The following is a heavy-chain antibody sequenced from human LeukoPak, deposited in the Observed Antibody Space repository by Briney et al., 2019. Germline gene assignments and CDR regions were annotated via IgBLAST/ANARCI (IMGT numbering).Heavy chain of an antibody. V-gene: IGHV4-39*01. J-gene: IGHJ5*02. CDR2: IYYSGST. D-gene: IGHD2-15*01. CDR3: ARRGGYCSGVSCLSWFDP. Sequence: SETLSLTCTVSGGSISSSSYYWGWVRQPPGRGVEYIGSIYYSGSTYYNPSRKSRVTISVDTSKNQFSLQLSSVTAADTAVYYCARRGGYCSGVSCLSWFDPWGQGTLVTVSS. CDR1: GGSISSSSYY.